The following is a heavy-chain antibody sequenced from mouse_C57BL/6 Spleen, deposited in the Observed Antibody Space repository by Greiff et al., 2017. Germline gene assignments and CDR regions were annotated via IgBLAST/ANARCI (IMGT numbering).Heavy chain of an antibody. CDR1: GYTFTDYY. CDR2: INPNNGGT. J-gene: IGHJ4*01. Sequence: EVQLQQSGPELVKPGASVKISCKASGYTFTDYYMNWVKQSHGKSLEWIGDINPNNGGTSYNQKFKGKATLTVDKSSSTAYMELRSLTSEDSAVYYCARMRYDSLYAMDYWGQGTSVTVSS. V-gene: IGHV1-26*01. CDR3: ARMRYDSLYAMDY. D-gene: IGHD2-3*01.